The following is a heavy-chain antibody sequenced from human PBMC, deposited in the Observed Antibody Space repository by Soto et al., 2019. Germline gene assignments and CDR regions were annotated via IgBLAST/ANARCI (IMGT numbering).Heavy chain of an antibody. J-gene: IGHJ3*02. V-gene: IGHV3-7*03. CDR3: ARSMGWRDAFDI. D-gene: IGHD2-15*01. CDR2: IKENGKER. CDR1: GFTINTYW. Sequence: HPGGSLRLSCAASGFTINTYWMTWVRQAPGRGLEWVANIKENGKERFYVDSVKGRFTISRDNAKNSLSLEMNSLRAEDTAIYYCARSMGWRDAFDIWGQGTMVTVSS.